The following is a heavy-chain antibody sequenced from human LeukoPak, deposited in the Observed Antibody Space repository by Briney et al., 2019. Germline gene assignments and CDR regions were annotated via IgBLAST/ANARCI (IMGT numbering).Heavy chain of an antibody. Sequence: SETLSLTCTVSGGSISSSSYYWGWIRQPPGKGLEWIGSIYYSGSTYYNPSLKSRVTISVDTSKNQFSLKLSSVTAADTAVYYCAREFYYDSSGYHYAFDYWGQGTLVTVSS. V-gene: IGHV4-39*07. J-gene: IGHJ4*02. CDR3: AREFYYDSSGYHYAFDY. D-gene: IGHD3-22*01. CDR1: GGSISSSSYY. CDR2: IYYSGST.